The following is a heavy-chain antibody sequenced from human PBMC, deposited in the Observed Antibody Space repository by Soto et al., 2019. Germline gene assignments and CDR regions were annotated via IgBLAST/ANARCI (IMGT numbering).Heavy chain of an antibody. Sequence: NPSETLSLTCTVSGGSISSSSYYWGWIRQPPGKGLEWIGSIYYSGSTYYNPSLKSRVTISVDKSKNQFSLKLSVVSAADMAMYDCARLRGWDVTRRARYYDMHVRGQANTATVS. CDR3: ARLRGWDVTRRARYYDMHV. D-gene: IGHD6-19*01. J-gene: IGHJ6*02. CDR2: IYYSGST. CDR1: GGSISSSSYY. V-gene: IGHV4-39*01.